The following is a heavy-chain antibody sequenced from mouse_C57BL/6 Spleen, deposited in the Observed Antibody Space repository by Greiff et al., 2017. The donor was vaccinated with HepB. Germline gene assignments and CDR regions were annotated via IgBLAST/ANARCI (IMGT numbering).Heavy chain of an antibody. V-gene: IGHV1-82*01. CDR3: APITTVVATPFAY. CDR2: IYPGDGDT. D-gene: IGHD1-1*01. Sequence: QVQLQQSGPELVKPGASVKISCKASGYAFSSSWMNWVKQRPGKGLEWIGRIYPGDGDTNYNGKFKGKATLTADKSSSTAYMQLSSLTSEDSAVYFCAPITTVVATPFAYWGQGTLVPVSA. J-gene: IGHJ3*01. CDR1: GYAFSSSW.